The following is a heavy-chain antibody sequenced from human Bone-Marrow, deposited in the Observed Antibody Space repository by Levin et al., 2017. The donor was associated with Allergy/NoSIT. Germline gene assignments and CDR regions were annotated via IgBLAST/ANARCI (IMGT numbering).Heavy chain of an antibody. V-gene: IGHV4-34*01. J-gene: IGHJ4*02. CDR3: ARGVDRAKIHY. CDR2: TGPNEGT. CDR1: GGSFSDSH. Sequence: NPSETLSLTCGVLGGSFSDSHWSWIRQAPGKGLEWIGETGPNEGTSYNPSLKSRVTISLDTSQNQFSLRLRSVTAADTAVYFCARGVDRAKIHYWGQGTLVTVSS.